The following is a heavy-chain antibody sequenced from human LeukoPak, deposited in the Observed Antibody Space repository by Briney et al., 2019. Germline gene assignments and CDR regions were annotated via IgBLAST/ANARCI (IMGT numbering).Heavy chain of an antibody. CDR3: AASLWFGIYPDY. Sequence: SETLSLTCTVSGGSIRGYYWSWIRQPPGKGLEYIGYIYYSGITNYNPSLKSRVTISVDTSKNQFSLRLNSVTTADTAVYYCAASLWFGIYPDYWGQGSLVTVSS. V-gene: IGHV4-59*12. CDR2: IYYSGIT. CDR1: GGSIRGYY. J-gene: IGHJ4*02. D-gene: IGHD3-10*01.